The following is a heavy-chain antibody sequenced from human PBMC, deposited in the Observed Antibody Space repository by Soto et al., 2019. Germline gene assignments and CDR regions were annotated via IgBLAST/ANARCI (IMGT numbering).Heavy chain of an antibody. D-gene: IGHD2-15*01. CDR3: AGGQYYFDY. Sequence: VQLVESGGGVVQPGRSLRLSCAASEFPFSNYGMHWVRQAPGKGLEWVAHISYDGSNKHYADSVKGRFTISRDNSKNMLFLQMSSLRPEDTAVYYCAGGQYYFDYCGQGTRVSVSS. CDR1: EFPFSNYG. V-gene: IGHV3-30*03. J-gene: IGHJ4*02. CDR2: ISYDGSNK.